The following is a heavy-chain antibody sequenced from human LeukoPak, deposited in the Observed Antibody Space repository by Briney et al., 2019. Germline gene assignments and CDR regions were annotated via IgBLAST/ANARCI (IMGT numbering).Heavy chain of an antibody. CDR2: ISYSGST. Sequence: SETLSLTCIVSGGSISSSSNYWGWIRQPPGKGLEWIGSISYSGSTYYNPSLKSRVTISVDTSKNQFSLKLSSVTAADTAVYYCASLIAVAGQVDYWGQGTLVTVSS. D-gene: IGHD6-19*01. V-gene: IGHV4-39*07. CDR3: ASLIAVAGQVDY. J-gene: IGHJ4*02. CDR1: GGSISSSSNY.